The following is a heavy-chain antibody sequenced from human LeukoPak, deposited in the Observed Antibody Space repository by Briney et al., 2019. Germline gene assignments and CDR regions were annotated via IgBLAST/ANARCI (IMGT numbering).Heavy chain of an antibody. J-gene: IGHJ5*02. V-gene: IGHV3-73*01. D-gene: IGHD6-13*01. Sequence: PGGSLRLSCAASGFTFSGSAMHWVRQASRKGREWVGRIRSKANSYATAYAASVKGRFTISRDDSKNTAYLQMNSLKTEDTAVYYCTRRSLDRSSSPWGQGTLVTVSS. CDR1: GFTFSGSA. CDR3: TRRSLDRSSSP. CDR2: IRSKANSYAT.